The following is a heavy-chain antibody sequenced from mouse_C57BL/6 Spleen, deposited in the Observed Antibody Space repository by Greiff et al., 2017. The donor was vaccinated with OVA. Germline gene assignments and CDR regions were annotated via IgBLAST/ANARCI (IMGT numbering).Heavy chain of an antibody. CDR2: ISSGSSTI. J-gene: IGHJ2*01. Sequence: EVKVVESGGGLVKPGGSLKLSCAASGFTFSDYGMHWVRQAPEKGLEWVAYISSGSSTIYYADTVKGRFTISRDNAKNTLFLQMTSLRSEDTAMYYCARDDGYAGPFDYWGQGTTLTVSS. CDR1: GFTFSDYG. CDR3: ARDDGYAGPFDY. D-gene: IGHD2-2*01. V-gene: IGHV5-17*01.